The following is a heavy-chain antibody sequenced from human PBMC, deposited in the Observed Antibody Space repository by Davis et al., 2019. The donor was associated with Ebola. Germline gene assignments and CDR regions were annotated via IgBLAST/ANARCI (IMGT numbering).Heavy chain of an antibody. Sequence: GESLKISCAASGFTFSDYYMSWIRQAPGKGLEWVSYISGGGRTIYYADSVKGRFTISRDNSKNTLYLQMNSLRAEDTAVYYCVKGGWQQYFDYWGQGTLVTVSS. J-gene: IGHJ4*02. D-gene: IGHD6-13*01. CDR1: GFTFSDYY. CDR2: ISGGGRTI. V-gene: IGHV3-11*01. CDR3: VKGGWQQYFDY.